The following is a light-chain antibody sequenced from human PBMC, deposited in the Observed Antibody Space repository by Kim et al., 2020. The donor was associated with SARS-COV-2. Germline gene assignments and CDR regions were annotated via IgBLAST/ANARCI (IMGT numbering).Light chain of an antibody. J-gene: IGKJ4*01. CDR1: QSVSSNY. Sequence: EIVLTQSPGTLSLSPGEGDTLYCRASQSVSSNYFPWYQQKPGQAPRLLIYGASNRATGIPDRFSGGGSGTDFTLTINRVEPEDFAVYYCQQYGSSPGTFGGGTKVDIK. CDR3: QQYGSSPGT. CDR2: GAS. V-gene: IGKV3-20*01.